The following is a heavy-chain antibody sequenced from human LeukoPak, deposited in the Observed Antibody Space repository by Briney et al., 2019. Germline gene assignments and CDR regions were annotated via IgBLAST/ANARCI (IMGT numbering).Heavy chain of an antibody. Sequence: PSETLSLTCTVSGGSFSSSSHYWGWVRQPPGKGLEWIGSMYYSGSTNYNPSLKSRVTISVDTSKNQFSLKLSSVTAADTAVYYCAKPHCSSTSCYTWWFDPWGQGTLVTVSS. CDR3: AKPHCSSTSCYTWWFDP. V-gene: IGHV4-39*07. J-gene: IGHJ5*02. D-gene: IGHD2-2*02. CDR1: GGSFSSSSHY. CDR2: MYYSGST.